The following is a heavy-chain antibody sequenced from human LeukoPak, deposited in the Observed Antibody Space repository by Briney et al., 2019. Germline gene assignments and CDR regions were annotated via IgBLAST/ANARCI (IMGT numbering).Heavy chain of an antibody. V-gene: IGHV4-59*08. CDR1: GGSISSSY. CDR2: IYYSGST. Sequence: SETLSLTCTVSGGSISSSYWSWIRQPPGKGLEWIGYIYYSGSTNYNPSLKSRVTISVDTSKNQFSLKLSSVTAADTAVYYCARHVSERVGYYPRDDAFDIWGQGTMATVSS. D-gene: IGHD3-22*01. CDR3: ARHVSERVGYYPRDDAFDI. J-gene: IGHJ3*02.